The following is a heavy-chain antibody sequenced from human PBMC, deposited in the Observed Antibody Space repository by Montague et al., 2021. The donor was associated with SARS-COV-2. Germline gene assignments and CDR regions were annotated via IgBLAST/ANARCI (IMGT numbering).Heavy chain of an antibody. Sequence: QSGAEVKKPGESLKISCKGSGYSFTSSWIGWVRQMPGKGLEWMGIIYPGDSDTRYSPSFQGQVTISADKSISTAYLQWSSLKASDTAMYYCARHLIDDSSGYYYGDYWGQGTLVTVSS. D-gene: IGHD3-22*01. CDR3: ARHLIDDSSGYYYGDY. J-gene: IGHJ4*02. CDR1: GYSFTSSW. CDR2: IYPGDSDT. V-gene: IGHV5-51*01.